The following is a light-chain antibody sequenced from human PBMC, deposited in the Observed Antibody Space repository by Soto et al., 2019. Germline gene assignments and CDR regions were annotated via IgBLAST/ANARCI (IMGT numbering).Light chain of an antibody. J-gene: IGKJ3*01. CDR3: QQYGSSPIT. Sequence: EIVLTQSPGTLSLSPGERATLSCRASQSVSSSYLAWYQQKPGQAPRLLIYGASSRATGVPDRFSGSRSGTDFTLTISRLEPEDFAVYYCQQYGSSPITFGPGTRWISN. CDR2: GAS. V-gene: IGKV3-20*01. CDR1: QSVSSSY.